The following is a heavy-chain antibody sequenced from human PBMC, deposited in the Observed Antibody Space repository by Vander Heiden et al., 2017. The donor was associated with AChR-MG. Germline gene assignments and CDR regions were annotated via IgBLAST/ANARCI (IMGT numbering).Heavy chain of an antibody. CDR1: GFTFGDYA. V-gene: IGHV3-49*03. J-gene: IGHJ6*02. CDR3: TRPPIIKGYYGMDV. CDR2: SRSKAYGGTT. Sequence: EVQLVESGGGLVQPGRSLRLSCTASGFTFGDYAMSWFRQAPGKGRGWVGFSRSKAYGGTTEYAASVKGRFTISRDDYKSIAYLQMNSLKTEDTAVYYCTRPPIIKGYYGMDVWGQGTTVTVSS. D-gene: IGHD3-10*01.